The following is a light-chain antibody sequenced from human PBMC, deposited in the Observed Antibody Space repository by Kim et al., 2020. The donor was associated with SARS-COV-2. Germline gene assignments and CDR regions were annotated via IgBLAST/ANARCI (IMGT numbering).Light chain of an antibody. CDR1: RSIDSW. V-gene: IGKV1-5*03. CDR3: QQYNSSPLS. J-gene: IGKJ4*01. CDR2: KAS. Sequence: GDRVTITCRASRSIDSWLAWYQRTQGKAPNLLIYKASRLESGVPSRFSGSGSGTEFTLTITSLQPDDFATYFCQQYNSSPLSFGGGTKLEI.